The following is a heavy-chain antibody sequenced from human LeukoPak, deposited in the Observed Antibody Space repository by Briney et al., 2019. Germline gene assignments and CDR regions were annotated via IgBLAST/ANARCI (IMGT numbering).Heavy chain of an antibody. CDR1: GGSFSAYY. D-gene: IGHD6-13*01. J-gene: IGHJ3*02. CDR2: INHSGSI. CDR3: ARWPSAAGTWGASDI. V-gene: IGHV4-34*01. Sequence: PSETLSLTCAVSGGSFSAYYWSLIRQPPGKGLEWIGEINHSGSINYNPSLKSRVTISIDTSKNQFSLKLSSVTAADTAVYYCARWPSAAGTWGASDIWGQGTMVTVSS.